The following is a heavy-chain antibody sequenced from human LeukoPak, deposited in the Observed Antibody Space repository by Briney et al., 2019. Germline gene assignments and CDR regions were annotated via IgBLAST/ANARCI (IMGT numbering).Heavy chain of an antibody. V-gene: IGHV1-69*13. CDR3: AREYYDVSAHNYVGRRGYFDY. Sequence: GASVKVSCKASGGTFSSYAISWVRQAPGQGLEWMGGIIPIFGTANYAQKFQGRVTITADESTNTAYMELSSLRSEDTAIYYCAREYYDVSAHNYVGRRGYFDYWGQGTLVTVSS. CDR2: IIPIFGTA. CDR1: GGTFSSYA. J-gene: IGHJ4*02. D-gene: IGHD3-22*01.